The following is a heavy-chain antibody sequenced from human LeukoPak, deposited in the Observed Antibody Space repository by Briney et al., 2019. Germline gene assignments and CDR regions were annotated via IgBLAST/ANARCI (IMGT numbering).Heavy chain of an antibody. CDR2: ISSSSSTI. Sequence: HAGGSLRLSCAASGFTFSSYSMNWVRQAPGEGLEWVSYISSSSSTIYYADSVRGRITISRDNSKNTLYLQMNSLRAEDTAVYYCAKDRRNAGKPRRDGDIFEYWGQGTLVTVSS. CDR1: GFTFSSYS. CDR3: AKDRRNAGKPRRDGDIFEY. J-gene: IGHJ4*02. D-gene: IGHD5-24*01. V-gene: IGHV3-48*01.